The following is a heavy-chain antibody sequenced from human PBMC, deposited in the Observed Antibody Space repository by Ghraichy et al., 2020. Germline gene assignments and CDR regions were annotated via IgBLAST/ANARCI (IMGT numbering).Heavy chain of an antibody. CDR3: ARVGYSGYDHFDY. V-gene: IGHV3-48*02. CDR1: GFTFSSYS. J-gene: IGHJ4*02. Sequence: GGSLRLSCAASGFTFSSYSMNWVRQAPGKGLEWISYISSTATTIYYADSVKGRFTISRDNAKNSLYLQMNSLTDEDTAVYYCARVGYSGYDHFDYWGQGTLVTVST. CDR2: ISSTATTI. D-gene: IGHD5-12*01.